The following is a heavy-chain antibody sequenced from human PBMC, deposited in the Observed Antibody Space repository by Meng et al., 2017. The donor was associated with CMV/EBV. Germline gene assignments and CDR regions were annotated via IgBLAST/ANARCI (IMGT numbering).Heavy chain of an antibody. CDR1: GFTVSSNY. V-gene: IGHV3-66*01. Sequence: GEPVESWGGLVQPGGSLRLSCAASGFTVSSNYMSWVRQAPGKGLEWVSVIYSGGSTYYADSVKGRFTISRDNSKNTLYLQMNSLRAEDTAVYYCAREGDGYDKAPYWGQGTLVTVSS. J-gene: IGHJ4*02. D-gene: IGHD5-24*01. CDR3: AREGDGYDKAPY. CDR2: IYSGGST.